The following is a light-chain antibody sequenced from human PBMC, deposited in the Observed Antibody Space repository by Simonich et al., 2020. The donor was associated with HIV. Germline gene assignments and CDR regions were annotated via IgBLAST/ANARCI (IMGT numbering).Light chain of an antibody. J-gene: IGKJ1*01. Sequence: DIVMTQSPDSLAVSLGERATINCKSSQSVLYSSNNKNYLAWYQQKPGQPPNLLSYWASTRESGVPDRFSGSGSGTDFTLTISSLQAEDVAVYYCQQYYSTPTFGQGTKVDIK. CDR3: QQYYSTPT. CDR2: WAS. V-gene: IGKV4-1*01. CDR1: QSVLYSSNNKNY.